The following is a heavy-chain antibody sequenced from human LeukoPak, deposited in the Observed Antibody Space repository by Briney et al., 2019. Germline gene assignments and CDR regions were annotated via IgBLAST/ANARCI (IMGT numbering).Heavy chain of an antibody. J-gene: IGHJ6*02. D-gene: IGHD3-10*01. CDR1: GGSISSSNW. Sequence: SGTLSLTCAVSGGSISSSNWWSWVRQPPGKGLEWIGEIYHSGSTNYDPSLKSRVTIPVDKSKNQFSLKLSSVTAADTAVYYCARSGFGEWTGNYYYYYGMDVWGQGTTVTVSS. V-gene: IGHV4-4*02. CDR2: IYHSGST. CDR3: ARSGFGEWTGNYYYYYGMDV.